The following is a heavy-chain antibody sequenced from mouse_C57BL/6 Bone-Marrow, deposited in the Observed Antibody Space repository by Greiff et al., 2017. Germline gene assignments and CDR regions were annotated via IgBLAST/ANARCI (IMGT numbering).Heavy chain of an antibody. CDR3: ALTGTYYFDY. CDR2: IYPRDGST. J-gene: IGHJ2*01. Sequence: QVQLKQSGPELVKPGASVKLSCKASGYTFTSYDINWVKQRPGQGLGWIGWIYPRDGSTKYNEKFKGKATLTVDTSSSTAYMELHSLTSEDSAVYFCALTGTYYFDYWGQGTTLTVSS. D-gene: IGHD4-1*01. CDR1: GYTFTSYD. V-gene: IGHV1-85*01.